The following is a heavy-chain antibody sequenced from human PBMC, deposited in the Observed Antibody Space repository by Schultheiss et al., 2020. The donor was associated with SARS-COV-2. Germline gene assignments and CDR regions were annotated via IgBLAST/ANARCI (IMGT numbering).Heavy chain of an antibody. CDR2: MNPNSGNT. CDR3: ARAPPGSRVGFDP. Sequence: ASVKVSCKASGGTFSSYAISWVRQATGQGLEWMGWMNPNSGNTGYAQKSQGRVTITRNTSISTAYMELSSLRSEDTAVYYCARAPPGSRVGFDPWGQGTLVTVSS. V-gene: IGHV1-8*03. J-gene: IGHJ5*02. CDR1: GGTFSSYA. D-gene: IGHD5/OR15-5a*01.